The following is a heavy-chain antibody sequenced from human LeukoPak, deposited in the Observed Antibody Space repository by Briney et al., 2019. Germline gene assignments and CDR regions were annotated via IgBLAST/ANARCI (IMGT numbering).Heavy chain of an antibody. J-gene: IGHJ4*02. Sequence: PGRSLRLSCAASGFTFDDYAMHWVRQAPGKGLEWVSGISWNSGSIGYADSVKGRFIISRDNAKNSLYLQMNSLRAEDMALYYCAKDIEEMATYYFDYWGQGTLVTVSS. D-gene: IGHD5-24*01. CDR2: ISWNSGSI. V-gene: IGHV3-9*03. CDR1: GFTFDDYA. CDR3: AKDIEEMATYYFDY.